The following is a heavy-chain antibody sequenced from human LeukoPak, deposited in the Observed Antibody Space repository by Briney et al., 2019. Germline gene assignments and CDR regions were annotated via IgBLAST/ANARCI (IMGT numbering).Heavy chain of an antibody. Sequence: GGSLRLSCAASGFTFTNYAMTWVRQAPGKGLEWVSATSGGAVSTYYADSVKGRFTISRDNSKNTLYLQMNSLRAEDTAVYYCAKVGPWLSRYFDYWGQGTLVTVSS. CDR1: GFTFTNYA. CDR2: TSGGAVST. D-gene: IGHD3-22*01. CDR3: AKVGPWLSRYFDY. J-gene: IGHJ4*02. V-gene: IGHV3-23*01.